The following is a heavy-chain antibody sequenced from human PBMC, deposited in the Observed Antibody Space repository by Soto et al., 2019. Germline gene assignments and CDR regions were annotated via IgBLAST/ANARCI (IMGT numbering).Heavy chain of an antibody. CDR3: ARLMVATRNYNWFDP. CDR1: GGSISSGNYY. CDR2: IYFNGNT. V-gene: IGHV4-31*03. Sequence: QVQLQESGPGLVRPSQTLSLTCTVSGGSISSGNYYWSWIRQHPGKGLEWIGYIYFNGNTDYNSSLMSRITISVDTSKRQFSLKLRSVTAADTAVYYCARLMVATRNYNWFDPWGQGTLVTVSS. D-gene: IGHD5-12*01. J-gene: IGHJ5*02.